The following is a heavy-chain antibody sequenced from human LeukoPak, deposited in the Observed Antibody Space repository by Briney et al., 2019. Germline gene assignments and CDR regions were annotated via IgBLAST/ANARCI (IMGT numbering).Heavy chain of an antibody. CDR2: IYHSGST. J-gene: IGHJ6*03. V-gene: IGHV4-4*02. Sequence: SGTLSLTCAVSGGSISSSNWWSWVRQPPGKGLEWIGEIYHSGSTNYNPSLKSRVTISVDKSKNQFSLKLSSVTAADTAVYYCARKGLTRGYCSGGSCYSEDYYYMDVWGKGTTVTVSS. D-gene: IGHD2-15*01. CDR1: GGSISSSNW. CDR3: ARKGLTRGYCSGGSCYSEDYYYMDV.